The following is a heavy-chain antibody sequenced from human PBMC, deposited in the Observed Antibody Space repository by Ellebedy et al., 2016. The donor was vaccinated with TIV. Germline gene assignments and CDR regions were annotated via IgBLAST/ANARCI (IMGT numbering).Heavy chain of an antibody. CDR3: AKDRYGDYVVYFDY. CDR1: GFTFSSYW. D-gene: IGHD4-17*01. Sequence: PGGSLRLSCAASGFTFSSYWMSWVRQAPGKGLEWVANITQDGSDKYYVDSVKGRFTISRDNSKNTLYLQMNSLRADDTAVYYCAKDRYGDYVVYFDYWGQGTLVTVSS. CDR2: ITQDGSDK. J-gene: IGHJ4*02. V-gene: IGHV3-7*03.